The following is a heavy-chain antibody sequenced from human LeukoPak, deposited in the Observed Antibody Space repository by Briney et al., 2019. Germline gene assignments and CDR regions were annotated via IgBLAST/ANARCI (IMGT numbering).Heavy chain of an antibody. CDR3: AKDSAYSSRWYSSFDH. D-gene: IGHD6-13*01. V-gene: IGHV3-23*01. Sequence: GGSLRLSCAASGFIFSSYAMRWVRQAPGKGLEWVSPISGSGDTTYYADSVKGRFTISRDNSKNTLYLQMNSLRAEDTAVYYCAKDSAYSSRWYSSFDHWGQGTLVTVSS. CDR2: ISGSGDTT. CDR1: GFIFSSYA. J-gene: IGHJ4*02.